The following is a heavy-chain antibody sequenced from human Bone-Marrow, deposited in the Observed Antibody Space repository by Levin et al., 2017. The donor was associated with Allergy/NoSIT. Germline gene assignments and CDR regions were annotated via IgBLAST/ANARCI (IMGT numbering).Heavy chain of an antibody. J-gene: IGHJ6*02. Sequence: PSQTLSLTCTVSGYSISSGYYWGWIRQPPGKGLEWIGSIYHSGSTYYNPSLKSRVTISVDTSKNQFSLKLSSVTAADTAVYYCARSGPYCTNGVCYTPLYYYGMDVWGQGTTVTVSS. CDR3: ARSGPYCTNGVCYTPLYYYGMDV. D-gene: IGHD2-8*01. CDR2: IYHSGST. V-gene: IGHV4-38-2*02. CDR1: GYSISSGYY.